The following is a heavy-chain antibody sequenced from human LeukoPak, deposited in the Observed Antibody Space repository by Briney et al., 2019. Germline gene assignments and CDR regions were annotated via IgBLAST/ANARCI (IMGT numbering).Heavy chain of an antibody. V-gene: IGHV1-2*02. CDR1: GYTFTEYN. J-gene: IGHJ4*02. D-gene: IGHD1-26*01. CDR3: ARATLRVSGSFYF. Sequence: GASVKVSCKSSGYTFTEYNIHWVRHAPGLGLELMGWINPNSGGTNYAQKFQGRVTMTRDTSINTAYMEVSRLSLDDTAVYYCARATLRVSGSFYFWGQGALVTVSS. CDR2: INPNSGGT.